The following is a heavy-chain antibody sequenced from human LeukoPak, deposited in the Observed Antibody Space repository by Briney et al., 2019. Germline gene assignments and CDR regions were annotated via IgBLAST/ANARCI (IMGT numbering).Heavy chain of an antibody. V-gene: IGHV3-74*01. CDR1: GFTLSVYW. Sequence: GGSLRLSCAASGFTLSVYWMHWVRQAPGKGLVWLSRINKDGSSTTYADSVKGRFTISRDNAKNTLYLQMNSLRAEGTAIYYCVRGIEVAGTFSWFDPWGQGTLVTVSS. D-gene: IGHD6-19*01. J-gene: IGHJ5*02. CDR2: INKDGSST. CDR3: VRGIEVAGTFSWFDP.